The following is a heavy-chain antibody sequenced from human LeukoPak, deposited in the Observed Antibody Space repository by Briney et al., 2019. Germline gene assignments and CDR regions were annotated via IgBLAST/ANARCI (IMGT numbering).Heavy chain of an antibody. CDR2: ISYSGST. V-gene: IGHV4-59*01. CDR1: GGSISSYS. Sequence: SETLSLTCTVSGGSISSYSWSWIRQPPGKGLEWIGYISYSGSTNYNPSLKSRVTISVDTSKNQFSLKLSSVTAADTAVYYCARGGRWLQFNYWGQGTLVTVSS. J-gene: IGHJ4*02. CDR3: ARGGRWLQFNY. D-gene: IGHD5-24*01.